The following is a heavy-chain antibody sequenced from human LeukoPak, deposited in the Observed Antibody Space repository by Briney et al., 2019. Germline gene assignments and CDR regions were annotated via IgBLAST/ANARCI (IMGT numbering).Heavy chain of an antibody. CDR2: INPNSGDT. CDR1: GYTFTSYG. CDR3: ARSGGMDY. V-gene: IGHV1-2*02. J-gene: IGHJ4*02. Sequence: ASVKVSCKASGYTFTSYGISWVRQAPGQGLEWMGWINPNSGDTNYAQKFQGRVTMTRDTSISTAYMELSSLRSDDTAVYFCARSGGMDYWGQGTLVTVSS. D-gene: IGHD3-16*01.